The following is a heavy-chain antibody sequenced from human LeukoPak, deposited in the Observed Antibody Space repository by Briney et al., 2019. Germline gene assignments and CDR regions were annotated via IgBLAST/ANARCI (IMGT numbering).Heavy chain of an antibody. CDR2: ISYDGSNK. Sequence: GGSLRLSYAVSGFTFSSYIMNWVRQAPGKGLEWVAVISYDGSNKYYADSVKGRFTISRDNSKNTLYLQMNSLRAEDTAVYYCTTFGSFDYWGQGTLVTVSS. CDR1: GFTFSSYI. J-gene: IGHJ4*02. D-gene: IGHD2/OR15-2a*01. CDR3: TTFGSFDY. V-gene: IGHV3-30-3*01.